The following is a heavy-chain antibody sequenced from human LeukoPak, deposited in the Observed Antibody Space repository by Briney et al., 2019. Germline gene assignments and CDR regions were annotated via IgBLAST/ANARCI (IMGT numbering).Heavy chain of an antibody. CDR3: AKDRIAVAGYFDY. J-gene: IGHJ4*02. Sequence: GGSLRLSCAASGFTLDDYAMHWVRQAPGKGLEWVSGISWNSGSIGYADSVKGRFTISRDNAKNSLYLQMNSLRAEDTALYYCAKDRIAVAGYFDYWGQGTLVTVSS. CDR1: GFTLDDYA. D-gene: IGHD6-19*01. CDR2: ISWNSGSI. V-gene: IGHV3-9*01.